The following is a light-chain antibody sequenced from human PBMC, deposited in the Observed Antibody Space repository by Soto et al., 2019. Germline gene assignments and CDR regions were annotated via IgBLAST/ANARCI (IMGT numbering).Light chain of an antibody. CDR1: SSDVGNFTY. CDR2: EIS. Sequence: QSVLTQPATVSGSPRQSITISCTGTSSDVGNFTYVAWYGHHPGQAPKLMIYEISNRPSGVSNRFSGSKSGNTAALTISGLRAEDEADYYCSSYTSGSTPLVFGTGTKLTVL. J-gene: IGLJ1*01. CDR3: SSYTSGSTPLV. V-gene: IGLV2-14*01.